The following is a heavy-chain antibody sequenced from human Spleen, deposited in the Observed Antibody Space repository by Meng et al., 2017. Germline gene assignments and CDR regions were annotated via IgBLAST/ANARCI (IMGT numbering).Heavy chain of an antibody. CDR3: AKEIRPNDY. Sequence: GESLKISCAASGFTFSSYWMHWVRQAPGKGLEWVSAISGSGGSTYYADSVKGRFTISRDNSKNTLYLQMNSLRADDTAVYYCAKEIRPNDYWGQGTLVTVSS. CDR1: GFTFSSYW. J-gene: IGHJ4*02. V-gene: IGHV3-23*01. CDR2: ISGSGGST.